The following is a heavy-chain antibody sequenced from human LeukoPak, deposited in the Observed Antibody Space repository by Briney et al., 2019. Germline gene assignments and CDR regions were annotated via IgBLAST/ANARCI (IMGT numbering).Heavy chain of an antibody. J-gene: IGHJ4*02. Sequence: GGSLRLSCAASGFTFSSYAMSWVRQAPGKGLEWVSVISGSGGSTNDADSVKGRFTISRDNSKNTLYLQMNSLRAEDTAVYYCAKSGDYLWDYWGQGTLVTVSS. CDR2: ISGSGGST. D-gene: IGHD3-16*01. V-gene: IGHV3-23*01. CDR3: AKSGDYLWDY. CDR1: GFTFSSYA.